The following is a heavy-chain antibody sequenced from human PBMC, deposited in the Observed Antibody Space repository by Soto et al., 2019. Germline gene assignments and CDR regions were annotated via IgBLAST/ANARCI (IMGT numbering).Heavy chain of an antibody. V-gene: IGHV1-18*01. J-gene: IGHJ4*02. CDR1: GYTFTSYG. CDR2: ISAHNGNT. D-gene: IGHD1-1*01. CDR3: ARGRYGDY. Sequence: QVHLVQSGAEVKKPGASVKVSCKASGYTFTSYGITWVRQAPGQGLEGMGWISAHNGNTDYAQKLQGRVIVTRDTSPSTAYMELRSLRSDATAVYYCARGRYGDYWGQGALVTVSS.